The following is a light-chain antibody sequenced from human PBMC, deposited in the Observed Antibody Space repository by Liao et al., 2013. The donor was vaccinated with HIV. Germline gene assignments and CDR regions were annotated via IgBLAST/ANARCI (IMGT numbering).Light chain of an antibody. V-gene: IGLV3-1*01. CDR1: KLGDKY. CDR2: QDS. J-gene: IGLJ1*01. Sequence: SYELTQPPSVSVSPGQTASITCSGDKLGDKYACWYQQKPGQSPVLVIYQDSGRPSGIPERFSGSNSGNTASLTISGTQAMDEADYYCQAWDSSTYVFGTGTKVTVL. CDR3: QAWDSSTYV.